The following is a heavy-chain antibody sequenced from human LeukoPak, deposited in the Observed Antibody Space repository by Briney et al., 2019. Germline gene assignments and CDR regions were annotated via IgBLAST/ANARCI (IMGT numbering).Heavy chain of an antibody. CDR2: IYPRDSDT. Sequence: GESLKISCKASGYIFTNYRIGWVRQMPGKGLEWMGIIYPRDSDTRYSPSFQGQVTVSADKSISTAYLQWDTLEASDTAMYYCARRQYSGYDFDFWGQGTLVTVSS. V-gene: IGHV5-51*01. CDR3: ARRQYSGYDFDF. D-gene: IGHD5-12*01. J-gene: IGHJ4*02. CDR1: GYIFTNYR.